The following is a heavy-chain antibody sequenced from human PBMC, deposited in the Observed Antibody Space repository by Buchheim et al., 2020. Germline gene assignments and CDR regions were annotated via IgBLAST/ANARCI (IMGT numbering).Heavy chain of an antibody. D-gene: IGHD3-10*01. CDR3: ARVLYYYGSGSYWGFDY. CDR2: IYYSGST. J-gene: IGHJ4*02. Sequence: QVQLQESGPGLVKPSQTLSLTCIVSGGSISSGGYYWSWIRQQPGKGLEWIGYIYYSGSTYFNPTLKSRISISVDMSKNQFSLKLSSVTAADTAVYYCARVLYYYGSGSYWGFDYWGQGTL. V-gene: IGHV4-31*02. CDR1: GGSISSGGYY.